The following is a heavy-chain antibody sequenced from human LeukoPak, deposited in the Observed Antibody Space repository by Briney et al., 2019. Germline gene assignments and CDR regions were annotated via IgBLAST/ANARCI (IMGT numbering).Heavy chain of an antibody. CDR3: ARAMTASFDY. D-gene: IGHD2-21*02. V-gene: IGHV3-23*01. CDR2: ISGSGGST. Sequence: GGTLRLSCAASGFTFSSYGMSWVRQAPGKGLEWVSAISGSGGSTYYADSVKGRFTISRDNSKNTLYLQMNSLRAEDTAVYYCARAMTASFDYWGQGTLVTVSS. CDR1: GFTFSSYG. J-gene: IGHJ4*02.